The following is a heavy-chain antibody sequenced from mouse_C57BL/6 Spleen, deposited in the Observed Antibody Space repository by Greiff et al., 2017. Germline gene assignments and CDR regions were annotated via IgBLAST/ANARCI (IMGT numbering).Heavy chain of an antibody. D-gene: IGHD2-3*01. CDR3: ARYDGTSYFDY. Sequence: EVMLVESGGGLVKPGGSLKLSCAASGFTFSSYAMSWVRQSPEKRLEWVATISAGVSYTDYTDNVKGRFTISRDNAKNNLYLHMSHLKSEDTAMYYCARYDGTSYFDYWGQGTTLTVSS. CDR1: GFTFSSYA. J-gene: IGHJ2*01. CDR2: ISAGVSYT. V-gene: IGHV5-4*03.